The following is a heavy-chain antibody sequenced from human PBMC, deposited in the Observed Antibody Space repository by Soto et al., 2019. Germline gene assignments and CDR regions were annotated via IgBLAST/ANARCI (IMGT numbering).Heavy chain of an antibody. CDR2: TSHDGVT. CDR3: ARNGDCTRPGCIDGWFDP. J-gene: IGHJ5*02. CDR1: SGSIDKVYW. D-gene: IGHD2-8*01. V-gene: IGHV4-4*02. Sequence: QVQLQESGPRLVKPSGTLSLTCAVYSGSIDKVYWWSWVRQSPGKGLVWIGETSHDGVTNYNPSLEGRVTIAIDKSKNQFYLDLNSVTAADTAMYYWARNGDCTRPGCIDGWFDPWGPGTLVTVSS.